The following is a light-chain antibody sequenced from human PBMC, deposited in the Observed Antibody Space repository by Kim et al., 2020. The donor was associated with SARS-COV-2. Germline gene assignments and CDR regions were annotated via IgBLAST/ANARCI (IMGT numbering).Light chain of an antibody. CDR1: KLGDKY. J-gene: IGLJ2*01. CDR2: QDT. V-gene: IGLV3-1*01. CDR3: QAWDSSSVV. Sequence: SVSPGQTASITCSGGKLGDKYAFWYQQRPGQSPVLVIYQDTKRPSGIPARFSGSNSGNTATLTISETQAMDEADYYCQAWDSSSVVFGGGTQLTVL.